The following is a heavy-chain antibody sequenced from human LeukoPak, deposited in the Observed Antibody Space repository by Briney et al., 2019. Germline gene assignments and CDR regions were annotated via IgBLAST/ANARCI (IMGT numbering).Heavy chain of an antibody. Sequence: GGSLRLSCAASGFTFSSYAMSWVRQAPGKGLEWVSVISGSGVSTYYADSVKGRFTISRDNSKNTLYLQMNSLRAEDTAVYYCARVNSGWYGPLDYWGQGTLVTVSS. CDR3: ARVNSGWYGPLDY. D-gene: IGHD6-19*01. V-gene: IGHV3-23*01. J-gene: IGHJ4*02. CDR2: ISGSGVST. CDR1: GFTFSSYA.